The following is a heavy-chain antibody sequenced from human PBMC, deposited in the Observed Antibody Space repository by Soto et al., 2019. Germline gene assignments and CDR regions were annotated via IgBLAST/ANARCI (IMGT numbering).Heavy chain of an antibody. Sequence: ASVKVSCKASGYTFTGYYMHWVRQAPGQGLEWMGWINPNSGGTNYAQKFQGWVTMTRDTSISTAYMELSRVRSDDTAVYYCARANYDFWSGPIWGRRDYYYGMDVWGQGTTVTVSS. D-gene: IGHD3-3*01. CDR2: INPNSGGT. V-gene: IGHV1-2*04. CDR1: GYTFTGYY. J-gene: IGHJ6*02. CDR3: ARANYDFWSGPIWGRRDYYYGMDV.